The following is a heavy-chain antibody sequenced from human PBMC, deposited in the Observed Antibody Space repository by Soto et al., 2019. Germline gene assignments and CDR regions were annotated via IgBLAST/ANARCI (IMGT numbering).Heavy chain of an antibody. CDR3: VGSSSGRWFDP. V-gene: IGHV4-30-4*02. CDR2: IHYSGSI. D-gene: IGHD6-13*01. Sequence: SETLSLTCTVSGGSISTDHYHWTWIRQAPGKGLEWIGYIHYSGSIQFNPSLQSRVSISVDTSKNQFSLKLSSVTAADTAVYYCVGSSSGRWFDPWGQGTLVTVSS. J-gene: IGHJ5*02. CDR1: GGSISTDHYH.